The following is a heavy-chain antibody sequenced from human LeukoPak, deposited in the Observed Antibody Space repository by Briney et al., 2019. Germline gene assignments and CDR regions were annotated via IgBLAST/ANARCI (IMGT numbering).Heavy chain of an antibody. CDR2: IYSGGST. D-gene: IGHD1-26*01. CDR1: GFTFSSNY. Sequence: GGSLRLSCAASGFTFSSNYMSWVRQAPGKGLEWVSVIYSGGSTYYADSVKGRFTISRDNSKNTLYLQMNSLRAEDTAVYYCARDYGGSYNFDYWGQGTLVTVSS. CDR3: ARDYGGSYNFDY. V-gene: IGHV3-53*01. J-gene: IGHJ4*02.